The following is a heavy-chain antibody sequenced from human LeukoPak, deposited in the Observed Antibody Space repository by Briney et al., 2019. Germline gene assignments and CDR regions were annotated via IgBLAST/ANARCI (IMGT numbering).Heavy chain of an antibody. J-gene: IGHJ6*04. CDR2: IYYSGST. Sequence: SETRSLTYTDSGGAISSYYWLCIRQPPGKGLDSIGHIYYSGSTNYNPSLMSRVIISVDTSKNQFSLKMSSVTAADTAVYYCVGSNTSCYACYYYGMDVWGKGTTVTVSS. D-gene: IGHD2-2*01. CDR3: VGSNTSCYACYYYGMDV. V-gene: IGHV4-59*01. CDR1: GGAISSYY.